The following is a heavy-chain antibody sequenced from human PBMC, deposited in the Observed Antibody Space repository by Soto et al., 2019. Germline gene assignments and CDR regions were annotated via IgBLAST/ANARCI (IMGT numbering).Heavy chain of an antibody. D-gene: IGHD5-12*01. V-gene: IGHV1-8*01. Sequence: QVPLVQSGAEVKKPGASVKVSCKSSGYTFTNYDINWVRQATGQGLEWMGWMNTDNGDTAYAQKFQGRVTMTRNTSISTAYMEVSSLRFEDMVVYYCARGYSGYGFDAFDIWGQGTKVAVSS. CDR2: MNTDNGDT. CDR3: ARGYSGYGFDAFDI. J-gene: IGHJ3*02. CDR1: GYTFTNYD.